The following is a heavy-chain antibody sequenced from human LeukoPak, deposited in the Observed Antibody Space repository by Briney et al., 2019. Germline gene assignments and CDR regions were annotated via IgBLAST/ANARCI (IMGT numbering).Heavy chain of an antibody. J-gene: IGHJ4*02. CDR1: GGSISSGGYS. Sequence: PSETLSLTCAVSGGSISSGGYSWSWIRQPPGKGLEWIGYMYHSGSTYYSLSLKSRVTISVDRSNNQFSLKLSSVTAADTAVYYCASQYYDILTGYNYFDYWGQGTLVTVSS. CDR2: MYHSGST. D-gene: IGHD3-9*01. V-gene: IGHV4-30-2*01. CDR3: ASQYYDILTGYNYFDY.